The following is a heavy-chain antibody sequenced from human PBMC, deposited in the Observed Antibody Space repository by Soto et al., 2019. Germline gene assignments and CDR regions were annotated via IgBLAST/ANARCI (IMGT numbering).Heavy chain of an antibody. V-gene: IGHV4-39*01. CDR1: GGSISSSSYY. CDR2: VYYGGST. CDR3: AGGDYYYSSCYYYYYYTMDV. D-gene: IGHD3-22*01. J-gene: IGHJ6*02. Sequence: SETLSLTCTVSGGSISSSSYYWGWIRQPPGKGLEWIGNVYYGGSTYYNPSLKSRVTISVETSKSQFSLKLSSVTAADTAVYYCAGGDYYYSSCYYYYYYTMDVWGQGTTVTVSS.